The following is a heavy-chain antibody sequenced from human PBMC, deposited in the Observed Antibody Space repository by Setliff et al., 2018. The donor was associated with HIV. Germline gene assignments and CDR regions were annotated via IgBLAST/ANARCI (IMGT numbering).Heavy chain of an antibody. CDR2: IISRFGTA. Sequence: GASVKVSCKATGGAFSSYAINWVRQAPGQGLEWMGGIISRFGTANYAQSFQDRVTITADESTTTAYMELSSLRSDDTAVYYCARGFYSSDWPPHFYCMDVWGKGTTVTVSS. V-gene: IGHV1-69*13. CDR1: GGAFSSYA. J-gene: IGHJ6*03. D-gene: IGHD2-21*01. CDR3: ARGFYSSDWPPHFYCMDV.